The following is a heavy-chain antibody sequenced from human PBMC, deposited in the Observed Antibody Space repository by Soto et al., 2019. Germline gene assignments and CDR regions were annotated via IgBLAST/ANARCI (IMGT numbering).Heavy chain of an antibody. CDR1: GFTFSSYG. Sequence: QVQLVESGGGVVQPGRSLRLSCAASGFTFSSYGMHWVRQAPGKGLEWVAVISYDGSNKYYADSVKGRFTISRDNSKNTXYXXMNSLRAEDTAVYYCAKVLRVREGSSYYYYYGMDVWGQGTTVTVSS. D-gene: IGHD6-6*01. CDR2: ISYDGSNK. V-gene: IGHV3-30*18. CDR3: AKVLRVREGSSYYYYYGMDV. J-gene: IGHJ6*02.